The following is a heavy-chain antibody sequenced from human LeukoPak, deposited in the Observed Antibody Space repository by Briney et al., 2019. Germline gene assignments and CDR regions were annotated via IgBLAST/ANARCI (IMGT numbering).Heavy chain of an antibody. CDR3: ARDGIGYFDVLTGSLDY. Sequence: ASVKVSCKASGYTFSSYGISWVRQAPGQGLEWMGWISAYNGHTSSAHKLQGRVTMTTDTSTSTAYMELRTLTSDDTAIYYCARDGIGYFDVLTGSLDYWGQGTLVTVSS. D-gene: IGHD3-9*01. CDR2: ISAYNGHT. V-gene: IGHV1-18*01. J-gene: IGHJ4*02. CDR1: GYTFSSYG.